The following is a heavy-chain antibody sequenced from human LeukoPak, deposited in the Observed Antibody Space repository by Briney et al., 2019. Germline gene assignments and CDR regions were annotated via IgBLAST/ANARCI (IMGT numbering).Heavy chain of an antibody. Sequence: PSETLSLTCAVYGGSFSGYYWSWIRQPPGKGLEWIGEINHSGSTNYNPSLKSRVTISVGTSKNQFSLKLSSVTAADTAVYYCARVLLAMGDAFDIWGQGTMVTVSS. D-gene: IGHD5-18*01. CDR1: GGSFSGYY. CDR2: INHSGST. V-gene: IGHV4-34*01. J-gene: IGHJ3*02. CDR3: ARVLLAMGDAFDI.